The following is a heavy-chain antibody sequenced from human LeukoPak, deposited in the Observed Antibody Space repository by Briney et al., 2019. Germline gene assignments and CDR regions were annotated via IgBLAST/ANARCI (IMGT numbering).Heavy chain of an antibody. CDR2: IIPIFGTA. CDR1: GGTFSSYA. D-gene: IGHD1-1*01. CDR3: ASDYSLNDFDY. V-gene: IGHV1-69*05. Sequence: SVKVSCKASGGTFSSYAISWVRQAPGQGLEWMGGIIPIFGTANYAQKFQGRVTITTDESTSTAYMELSSPRSDDTAVYYCASDYSLNDFDYWGQGTLVTVAS. J-gene: IGHJ4*02.